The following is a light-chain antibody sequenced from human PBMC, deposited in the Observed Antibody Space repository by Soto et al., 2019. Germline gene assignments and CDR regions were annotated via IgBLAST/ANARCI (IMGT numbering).Light chain of an antibody. Sequence: EIVMTQSPATLSVSPGERATLSCRASQSVSNNLAWYQQKPGQAPRLLIYHASTRATGIPARFSGSGSGTEFTLTISSLPSEGFAVYYCPQYNKWPLTFSGGTKVEIK. V-gene: IGKV3-15*01. J-gene: IGKJ4*01. CDR3: PQYNKWPLT. CDR1: QSVSNN. CDR2: HAS.